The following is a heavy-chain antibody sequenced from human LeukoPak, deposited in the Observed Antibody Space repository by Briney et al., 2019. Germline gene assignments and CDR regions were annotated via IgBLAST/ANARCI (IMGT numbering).Heavy chain of an antibody. Sequence: SETLSLTCTVSGGSISSYYWNWIRQPPGKGLEWIGYIYYSGSTNYNPSLKSRVTISVDTSKNQFSLKLSSVTAADTAVYYCARVLGYYYYMDVWGKGTTVTVSS. J-gene: IGHJ6*03. CDR2: IYYSGST. CDR1: GGSISSYY. CDR3: ARVLGYYYYMDV. V-gene: IGHV4-59*01.